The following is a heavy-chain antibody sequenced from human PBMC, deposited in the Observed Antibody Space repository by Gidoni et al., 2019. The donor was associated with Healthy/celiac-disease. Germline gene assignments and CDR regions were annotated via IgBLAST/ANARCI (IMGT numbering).Heavy chain of an antibody. CDR1: GFTFDDYA. J-gene: IGHJ4*02. V-gene: IGHV3-9*01. CDR3: AKGGYCSSTSCREIFDY. CDR2: ISWNSGSI. Sequence: EVQLVESGGGLVQPGRSLRLSCAASGFTFDDYAMHWVRQVPGKGLGWVSGISWNSGSIGYADSVKGRFTISRDNAKNSLYLQMNSLRAEDTALYYCAKGGYCSSTSCREIFDYWGQGTLVTVSS. D-gene: IGHD2-2*01.